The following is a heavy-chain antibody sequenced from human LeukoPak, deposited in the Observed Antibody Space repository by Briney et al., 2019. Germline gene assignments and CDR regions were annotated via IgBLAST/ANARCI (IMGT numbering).Heavy chain of an antibody. CDR3: ARDPDYGGSGFFGDS. J-gene: IGHJ4*02. CDR2: IQQDGSGK. CDR1: GFTFSSYW. D-gene: IGHD4-23*01. V-gene: IGHV3-7*01. Sequence: PGGSLRLSCAASGFTFSSYWMTWVRQAPGKGLEWVANIQQDGSGKYYVDSVKGRFTISRDNAKNSLYLQMNSLRAEDTAVYYCARDPDYGGSGFFGDSWGQGTLVIV.